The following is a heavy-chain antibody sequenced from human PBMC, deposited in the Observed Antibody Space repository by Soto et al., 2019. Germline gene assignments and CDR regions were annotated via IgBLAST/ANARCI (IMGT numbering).Heavy chain of an antibody. CDR3: ARDQADCSGGSCYWFDP. D-gene: IGHD2-15*01. J-gene: IGHJ5*02. Sequence: QVQLVQSGAEVKKPGASVKVSCKASGYTFTSYGISWVRQAPGQGLEWMGWISAYNGNTNYAQKLQGRVTMTTDTSTSTAYMERGSLRSDDTAVYYCARDQADCSGGSCYWFDPWGQGTLVTVSS. CDR1: GYTFTSYG. CDR2: ISAYNGNT. V-gene: IGHV1-18*01.